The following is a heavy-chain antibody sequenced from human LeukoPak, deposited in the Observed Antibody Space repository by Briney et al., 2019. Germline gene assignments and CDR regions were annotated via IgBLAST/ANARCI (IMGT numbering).Heavy chain of an antibody. CDR2: ISAYNGNT. Sequence: GTSVKVSCKASGYTFTSYGISWVRQAPGQGLEWMGWISAYNGNTNYAQKLQGRVTMTTDTSTSTAYMERRSLRSDDTAVYYCARDRDGVVVTAMRYWGQGTLVTVSS. D-gene: IGHD2-21*02. CDR3: ARDRDGVVVTAMRY. V-gene: IGHV1-18*01. CDR1: GYTFTSYG. J-gene: IGHJ4*02.